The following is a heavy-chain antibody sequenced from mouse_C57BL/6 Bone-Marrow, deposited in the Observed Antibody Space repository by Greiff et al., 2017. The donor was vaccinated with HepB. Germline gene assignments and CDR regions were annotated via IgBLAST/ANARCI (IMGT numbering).Heavy chain of an antibody. CDR2: ISSGGSYT. CDR3: ARHGAYYSNLYAMDD. V-gene: IGHV5-6*01. J-gene: IGHJ4*01. CDR1: GFTFSSYG. Sequence: EVKLQESGGDLVKPGGSLKLSCAASGFTFSSYGMSWVRQTPDKRLAWVATISSGGSYTDYPDSVKGRFTISRDNAKNTLYLQMSSMKSEDTAMYYCARHGAYYSNLYAMDDWGQGTSGTVSS. D-gene: IGHD2-5*01.